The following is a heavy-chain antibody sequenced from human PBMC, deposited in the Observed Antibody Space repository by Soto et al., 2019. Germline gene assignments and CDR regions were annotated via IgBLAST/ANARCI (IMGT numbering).Heavy chain of an antibody. J-gene: IGHJ6*02. CDR3: ARVSTAMVNNGMDV. Sequence: ASVKVSFKASGGTFSSYAISWVRQAPGQGLEWMGGIIPIFGTANYAQKFQGRVTITADESTSTAYMELSSLRSEDTAVYYCARVSTAMVNNGMDVWGQGTTVTVSS. V-gene: IGHV1-69*13. CDR2: IIPIFGTA. D-gene: IGHD5-18*01. CDR1: GGTFSSYA.